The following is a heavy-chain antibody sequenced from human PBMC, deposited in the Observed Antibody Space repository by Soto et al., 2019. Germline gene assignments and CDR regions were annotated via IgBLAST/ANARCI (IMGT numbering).Heavy chain of an antibody. J-gene: IGHJ4*02. CDR2: ISSSGSTI. CDR1: GFAFSDPY. CDR3: ARGGPSVTTPFDY. D-gene: IGHD4-17*01. Sequence: GGSLRLSCAASGFAFSDPYMSWIRQAPGKGLEWISYISSSGSTIYYADSVKGRFTISRDNAKKSLYLQMDSLTADDTAVYYCARGGPSVTTPFDYWGQGTQVTVSS. V-gene: IGHV3-11*01.